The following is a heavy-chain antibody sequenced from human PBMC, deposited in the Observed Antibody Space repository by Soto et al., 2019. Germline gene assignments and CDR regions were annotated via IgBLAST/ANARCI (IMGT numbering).Heavy chain of an antibody. Sequence: PSETLSLTCAVYGGSFSGYYWSWIRQPPGKGLEWIGEINHSGSTNYNPSLKSRVTISVDTSKNQFSLKLSSVTAADTAVYYCARRSGGGYLTLGYWGQGTLVTVSS. CDR1: GGSFSGYY. J-gene: IGHJ4*02. CDR2: INHSGST. CDR3: ARRSGGGYLTLGY. D-gene: IGHD1-26*01. V-gene: IGHV4-34*01.